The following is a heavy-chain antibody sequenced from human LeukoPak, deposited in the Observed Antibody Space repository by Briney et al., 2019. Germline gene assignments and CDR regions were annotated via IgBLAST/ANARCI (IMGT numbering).Heavy chain of an antibody. CDR2: IYYRGST. CDR1: GGSISSYY. CDR3: ARDRGCSDGSCYYDY. J-gene: IGHJ4*02. D-gene: IGHD2-15*01. V-gene: IGHV4-59*01. Sequence: SETLSLTCTVSGGSISSYYWSWIRQPPGKGLEWIGYIYYRGSTNYNPSLKSRVTISVDTSKNQFSLRLSSVTAADTAVYYCARDRGCSDGSCYYDYWGQGTLVTVSS.